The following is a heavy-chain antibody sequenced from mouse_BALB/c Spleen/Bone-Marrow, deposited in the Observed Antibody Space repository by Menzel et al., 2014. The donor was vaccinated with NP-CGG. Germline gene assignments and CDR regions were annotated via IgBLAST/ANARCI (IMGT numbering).Heavy chain of an antibody. CDR3: ARRGHGFAWFAY. CDR1: GYTFSSCW. CDR2: ILPGSGST. Sequence: VQVVESGAELMKPGASVKISCKATGYTFSSCWIEWVNQRPGHGLEWIGEILPGSGSTNYNEKFKGKATFTADTSSNTAYMQLSSLTSEDSAVYYCARRGHGFAWFAYWGQGTLVTVSA. V-gene: IGHV1-9*01. D-gene: IGHD1-2*01. J-gene: IGHJ3*01.